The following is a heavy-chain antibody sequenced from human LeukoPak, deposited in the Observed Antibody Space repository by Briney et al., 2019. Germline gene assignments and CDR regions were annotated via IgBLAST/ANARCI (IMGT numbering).Heavy chain of an antibody. J-gene: IGHJ4*02. CDR3: ARPHSSSWYGELDY. Sequence: GGSLRLSCAASGFTFSSYAMHWVRQAPGKGLEWVAVISYDGSNKYYADSVKGRFTISRDNSKNTLYPQMNSLRAEDTAVYYCARPHSSSWYGELDYWGQGTLVTVSS. CDR2: ISYDGSNK. CDR1: GFTFSSYA. V-gene: IGHV3-30-3*01. D-gene: IGHD6-13*01.